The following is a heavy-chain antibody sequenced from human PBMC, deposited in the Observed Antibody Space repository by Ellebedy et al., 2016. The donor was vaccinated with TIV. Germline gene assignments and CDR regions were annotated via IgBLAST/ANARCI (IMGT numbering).Heavy chain of an antibody. Sequence: SETLSLTXTVSGGTISSASHYWGWVRQPPGKGLENIGSIYYTGSTYYSPSLKSRVTLSVDRSKDHFSLRLSSVTAADTAVYYCARSRVSHYGDHGAYAFDMWGPGTMVTVSS. V-gene: IGHV4-39*07. CDR2: IYYTGST. D-gene: IGHD4-17*01. CDR3: ARSRVSHYGDHGAYAFDM. J-gene: IGHJ3*02. CDR1: GGTISSASHY.